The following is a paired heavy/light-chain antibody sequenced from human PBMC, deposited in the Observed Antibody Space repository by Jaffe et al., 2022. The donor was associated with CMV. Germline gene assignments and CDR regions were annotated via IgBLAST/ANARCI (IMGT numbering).Light chain of an antibody. J-gene: IGKJ5*01. CDR1: QSLLHSDGKTY. Sequence: DIVMTQTPLSLSVTPGQPASFSCKSSQSLLHSDGKTYLYWYLQKPGQSPHLLIYEVSSRFSGVPDRFTGSGSGTDFTLKISRAEAEDVGIYYCMQGIQLPLTFGQGTRLEIK. CDR3: MQGIQLPLT. V-gene: IGKV2-29*02. CDR2: EVS.
Heavy chain of an antibody. Sequence: QVQLQESGPGLVKPSGTLSLTCAVSGDSISSDNWWSWVRQPPGKGLEWIGEIYHSGSANYNPSLKSRLTISVDKSKNQFSLRLSSVTAADTAVYYCARDRYSSNWFPFYFDSWGQGTLVTVSS. V-gene: IGHV4-4*02. D-gene: IGHD5-12*01. CDR1: GDSISSDNW. CDR3: ARDRYSSNWFPFYFDS. J-gene: IGHJ4*02. CDR2: IYHSGSA.